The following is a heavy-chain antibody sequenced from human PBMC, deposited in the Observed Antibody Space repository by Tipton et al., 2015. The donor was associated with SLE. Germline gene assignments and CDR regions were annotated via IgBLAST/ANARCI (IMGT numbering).Heavy chain of an antibody. V-gene: IGHV1-18*01. J-gene: IGHJ6*02. CDR2: ISTYNGNT. CDR3: AREVYSGSYYYYYGMDV. Sequence: QSGAEVKNPGASVKVSCKASGYTFTSYGISWVRQAPGQGLEWMGWISTYNGNTHYAQNLQGRVTMTTYTSTSTAYMELRSLRSDDTAVYYCAREVYSGSYYYYYGMDVWGRGTLVTVSS. CDR1: GYTFTSYG. D-gene: IGHD3-10*01.